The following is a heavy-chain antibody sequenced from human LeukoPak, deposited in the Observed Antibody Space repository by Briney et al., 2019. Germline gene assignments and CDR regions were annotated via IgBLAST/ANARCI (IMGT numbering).Heavy chain of an antibody. CDR1: GASFSDYS. CDR3: ARDGTPIHGSGWVYMDV. V-gene: IGHV3-48*03. D-gene: IGHD6-25*01. J-gene: IGHJ6*04. Sequence: LSLTCEVSGASFSDYSWNWVRQAPGKGLEWISYISASGTITHYADSVEGRFTISRDNAKNSLYLQMNSLRAEDTAVYYCARDGTPIHGSGWVYMDVWGKGTTVTISS. CDR2: ISASGTIT.